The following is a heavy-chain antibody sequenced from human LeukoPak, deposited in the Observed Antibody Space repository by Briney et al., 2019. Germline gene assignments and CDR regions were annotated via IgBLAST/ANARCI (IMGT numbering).Heavy chain of an antibody. J-gene: IGHJ3*02. CDR1: GGSISSYY. Sequence: SETLSLTCTVSGGSISSYYWSWIPQPPGKGLEWIAYIYYSGTTNYNPSLKSRVSMSLDTSRNQFSLRFDSVTAADTAVYFCARANCRGGSCYSAFDIWGQGTMVTVSS. CDR2: IYYSGTT. D-gene: IGHD2-15*01. CDR3: ARANCRGGSCYSAFDI. V-gene: IGHV4-59*01.